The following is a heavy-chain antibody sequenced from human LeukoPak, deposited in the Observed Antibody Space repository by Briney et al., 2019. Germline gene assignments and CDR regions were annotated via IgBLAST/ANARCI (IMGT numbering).Heavy chain of an antibody. J-gene: IGHJ6*02. CDR3: ARDVVGSSNNGMDV. Sequence: GRSLRLSCATSGFTFSSYAMHWVRQAPGKGLEWVAVISYDGSNKYYADSVKGRFTISRDNSKNTLYLQMNSRRAEDRGVYYCARDVVGSSNNGMDVWGQGTRVSV. CDR2: ISYDGSNK. D-gene: IGHD6-13*01. V-gene: IGHV3-30-3*01. CDR1: GFTFSSYA.